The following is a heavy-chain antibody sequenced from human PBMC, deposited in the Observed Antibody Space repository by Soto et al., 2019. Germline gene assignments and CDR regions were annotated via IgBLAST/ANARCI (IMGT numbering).Heavy chain of an antibody. CDR1: GGSISSGGYY. V-gene: IGHV4-31*03. CDR3: ARGLGQQLAKFDY. J-gene: IGHJ4*02. Sequence: PSETLSLTCTVSGGSISSGGYYWSWIRQHPGKGLEWIGYIYYSGSTNYNPSLKSRVTISVDTSKNQFSLKLSSVTAADTAVYYCARGLGQQLAKFDYWGQGTLVTVSS. D-gene: IGHD6-13*01. CDR2: IYYSGST.